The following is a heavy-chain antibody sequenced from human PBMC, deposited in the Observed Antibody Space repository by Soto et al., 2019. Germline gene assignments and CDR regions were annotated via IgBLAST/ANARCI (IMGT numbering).Heavy chain of an antibody. Sequence: GGSLRLSCAASGFTFSSYGMHWVRQAPGKGLEWVAVISYDGSNKYYADSVKGRFTISRDNSKNTLYLQMNSLRAEETAVYYCAKDRLLGYYGSGSYVRYYYGMDVWGQGTTVTVSS. J-gene: IGHJ6*02. D-gene: IGHD3-10*01. CDR2: ISYDGSNK. CDR1: GFTFSSYG. V-gene: IGHV3-30*18. CDR3: AKDRLLGYYGSGSYVRYYYGMDV.